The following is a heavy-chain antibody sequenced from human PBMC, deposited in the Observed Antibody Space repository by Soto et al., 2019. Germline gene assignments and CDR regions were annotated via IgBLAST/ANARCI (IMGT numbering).Heavy chain of an antibody. CDR1: DDSINSYKYY. Sequence: QLQLQESGPGLVKPSETLSLTCSVSDDSINSYKYYWCWIRQPPVNGLEWIGRIYYRCNAYYNPSLQTRVTISLDKSKSQFSLKLNSVTAADSAVYFCARLEGLATISYYFDFWGPGALVTVSS. CDR3: ARLEGLATISYYFDF. J-gene: IGHJ4*02. D-gene: IGHD3-9*01. V-gene: IGHV4-39*01. CDR2: IYYRCNA.